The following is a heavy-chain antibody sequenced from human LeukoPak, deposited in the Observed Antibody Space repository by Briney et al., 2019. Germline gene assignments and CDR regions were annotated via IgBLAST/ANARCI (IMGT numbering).Heavy chain of an antibody. D-gene: IGHD3-22*01. CDR1: GFTFSSYA. V-gene: IGHV3-20*04. CDR3: ARRKYYYDSSGYSYYFDY. J-gene: IGHJ4*01. CDR2: INWNGGST. Sequence: GGSLRLSCAASGFTFSSYAMSWVRQAPGKGLEWVSGINWNGGSTGYVDSVKGRFTISRDNAKNSLYLQMNSLRAEDSAFYYCARRKYYYDSSGYSYYFDYWGQGTLVTVSS.